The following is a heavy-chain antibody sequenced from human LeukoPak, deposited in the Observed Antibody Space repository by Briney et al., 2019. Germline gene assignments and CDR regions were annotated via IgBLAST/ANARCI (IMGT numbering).Heavy chain of an antibody. Sequence: GRSLRLSCAASGFTFSSYGIHWVRQAPGKGLEWVAVISYDGSNKYYADSVKGRFTISRDNSKNTLYLQMNSLRAEDTAVYYCARYSGSLLRHYWGQGTLVTVSS. CDR2: ISYDGSNK. J-gene: IGHJ4*02. V-gene: IGHV3-30*03. CDR1: GFTFSSYG. CDR3: ARYSGSLLRHY. D-gene: IGHD1-26*01.